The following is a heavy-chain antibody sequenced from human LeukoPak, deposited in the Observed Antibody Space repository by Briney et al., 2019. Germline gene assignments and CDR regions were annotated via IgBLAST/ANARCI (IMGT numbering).Heavy chain of an antibody. CDR2: IYYSGST. CDR1: GGSISSYY. D-gene: IGHD3-10*01. Sequence: SETLSLTCTVSGGSISSYYWSWIRQPPGKGLEWIGYIYYSGSTNYNPSLKSRVIISVDTSKNQFSLKLSSVTAADTAVYYCARRSRRTETQRFGELSFDYWGQGTLVTVSS. J-gene: IGHJ4*02. CDR3: ARRSRRTETQRFGELSFDY. V-gene: IGHV4-59*08.